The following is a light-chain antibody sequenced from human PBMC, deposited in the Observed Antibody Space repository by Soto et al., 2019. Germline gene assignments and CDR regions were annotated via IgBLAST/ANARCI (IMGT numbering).Light chain of an antibody. Sequence: DIQMSQSPSTLSASVGDRVTITCRASQSISSWLAWYQQKPGKAPKLLIYDASSLESGVPSRFSGSGSGTEFTLTISSLQPDDFATYYCQQYNSYSPGFGHGAKADIK. J-gene: IGKJ1*01. CDR3: QQYNSYSPG. V-gene: IGKV1-5*01. CDR2: DAS. CDR1: QSISSW.